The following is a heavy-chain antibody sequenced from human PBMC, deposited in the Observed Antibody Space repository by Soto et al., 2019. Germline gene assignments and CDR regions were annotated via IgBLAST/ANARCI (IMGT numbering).Heavy chain of an antibody. Sequence: QVQLVQSGAEVQKPGSSVTVSCKASGGTFSSYTISWVRQAPGQGLEWMGGIIPIFGTANYAQKFQGRVTITADESTSTAYREWSSLRSEDTAVYYCARGNHRWLQLWYFDLWGRGTLVTVSS. V-gene: IGHV1-69*12. J-gene: IGHJ2*01. D-gene: IGHD5-12*01. CDR3: ARGNHRWLQLWYFDL. CDR1: GGTFSSYT. CDR2: IIPIFGTA.